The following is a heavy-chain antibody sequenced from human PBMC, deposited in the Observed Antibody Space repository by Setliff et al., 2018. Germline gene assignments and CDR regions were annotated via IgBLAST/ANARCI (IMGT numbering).Heavy chain of an antibody. J-gene: IGHJ4*02. CDR3: AKVSGGSPTSDY. V-gene: IGHV4-38-2*02. Sequence: PSETLSLTCTVSGDSISSTYHWGWIRQSPGKGLEWIGTIYHSGNTYYNPSLNSRVTISVDTSKNQFSLKLSSVTAEDTAVYYCAKVSGGSPTSDYWGQGTLVTVSS. CDR2: IYHSGNT. D-gene: IGHD1-26*01. CDR1: GDSISSTYH.